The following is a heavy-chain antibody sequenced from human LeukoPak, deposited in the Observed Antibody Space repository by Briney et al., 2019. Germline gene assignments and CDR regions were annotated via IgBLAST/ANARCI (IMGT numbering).Heavy chain of an antibody. D-gene: IGHD3-10*01. CDR3: AKGYYGSGSTSDY. J-gene: IGHJ4*02. CDR1: GFTFSSYW. CDR2: IRYDGSNK. V-gene: IGHV3-30*02. Sequence: GGSLRLSCAASGFTFSSYWMSWVRQAPGKVLEWVAFIRYDGSNKYYADSVKGRFTISRDNSKNTLYLQMNSLRAEDTAVYYCAKGYYGSGSTSDYWGQGTLVTVSS.